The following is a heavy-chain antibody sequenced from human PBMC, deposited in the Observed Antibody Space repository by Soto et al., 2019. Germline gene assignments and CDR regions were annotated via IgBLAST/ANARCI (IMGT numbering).Heavy chain of an antibody. D-gene: IGHD5-12*01. CDR1: GYTFSDYY. CDR2: INPKSGRT. J-gene: IGHJ6*03. Sequence: QVQLVQSGAEVKKPGASVTVSCKASGYTFSDYYLHWVRQAPGQGPEWMGWINPKSGRTKFAQNFKGRVTMTRDTSARTASMELNWLRSDDTAVHYCARESGGATATLDYSYFCVDVWCKRTRVTVSS. V-gene: IGHV1-2*02. CDR3: ARESGGATATLDYSYFCVDV.